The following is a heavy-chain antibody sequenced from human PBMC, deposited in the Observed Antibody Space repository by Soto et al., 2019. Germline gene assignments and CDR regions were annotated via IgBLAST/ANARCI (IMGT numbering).Heavy chain of an antibody. CDR2: IKSKTDGGTT. Sequence: EVQLVESGGGLVKPGGSLRLSCAASGFTFSNAWMSWVRQAPGKGLEWVGRIKSKTDGGTTDYAAPVKGRFTISRDDSKNPLYLQMNSLKTEDTAVYYCTTYDCSSTSCYGPDDYWGQGTLATVSS. CDR1: GFTFSNAW. V-gene: IGHV3-15*01. D-gene: IGHD2-2*01. J-gene: IGHJ4*02. CDR3: TTYDCSSTSCYGPDDY.